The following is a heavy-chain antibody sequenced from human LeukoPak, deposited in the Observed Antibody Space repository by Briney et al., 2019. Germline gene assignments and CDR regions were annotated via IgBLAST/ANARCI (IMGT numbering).Heavy chain of an antibody. V-gene: IGHV1-18*01. J-gene: IGHJ4*02. CDR2: ISAYNGNT. CDR3: ARDEFAYCGGDRYSYYFDY. Sequence: ASVKVSCKASGYTFTSYGISWVRQAPGRGLEWMGWISAYNGNTNYAQKLQGRVTMTTDTSTSTAYMELRSLRSDDTAVYYCARDEFAYCGGDRYSYYFDYWGQGTLVTVSS. D-gene: IGHD2-21*02. CDR1: GYTFTSYG.